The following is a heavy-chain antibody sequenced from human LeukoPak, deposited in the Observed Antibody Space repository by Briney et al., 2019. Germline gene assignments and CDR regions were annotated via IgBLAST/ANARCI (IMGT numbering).Heavy chain of an antibody. CDR1: GGSISSSSYY. Sequence: SETLSLTCTVSGGSISSSSYYWGWIRHPPGKGLEWIGRIYYSGSTYYNPSLKSRVTISVDTSKNQFSLKLSTVTAADTAVYYCARHEIVVVPAAILCGWFDPWGQGTLVTVSS. CDR2: IYYSGST. V-gene: IGHV4-39*01. J-gene: IGHJ5*02. D-gene: IGHD2-2*02. CDR3: ARHEIVVVPAAILCGWFDP.